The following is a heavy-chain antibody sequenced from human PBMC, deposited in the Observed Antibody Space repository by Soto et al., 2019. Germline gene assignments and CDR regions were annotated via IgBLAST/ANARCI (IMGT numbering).Heavy chain of an antibody. V-gene: IGHV4-59*01. J-gene: IGHJ4*02. Sequence: SETLSLTCTVSSDSSSSYKWSWIRQTPGKGLEWIGYIHYGGSTKYNPSLESRVTISVDTPRNQFSLKLSSVTAADTAVYYCARGYYDSRGYSNPFDCWGQGALVTVS. CDR2: IHYGGST. CDR1: SDSSSSYK. CDR3: ARGYYDSRGYSNPFDC. D-gene: IGHD3-22*01.